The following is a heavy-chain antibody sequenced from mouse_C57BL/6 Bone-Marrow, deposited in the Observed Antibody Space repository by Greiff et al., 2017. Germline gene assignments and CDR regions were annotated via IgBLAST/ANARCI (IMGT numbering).Heavy chain of an antibody. D-gene: IGHD1-1*01. CDR2: ISSGSSTI. V-gene: IGHV5-17*01. J-gene: IGHJ3*01. CDR1: GFTFSDYG. Sequence: DVMLVESGGGLVKPGGSLKLSCAASGFTFSDYGMHWVRQAPEKGLEWVAYISSGSSTIYYADTVKGRFTISRDNAKNTLFLQMTSLRSEDTAMYYCARYYYGSSSFAYWGQGTLVTVSA. CDR3: ARYYYGSSSFAY.